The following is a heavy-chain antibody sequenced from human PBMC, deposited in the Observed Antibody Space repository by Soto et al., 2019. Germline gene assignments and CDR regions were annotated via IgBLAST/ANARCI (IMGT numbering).Heavy chain of an antibody. CDR3: ARARLRAVYAFDI. Sequence: QVQLQESDAGLVKASQTLSLTCTVSGGSVSSGAYYWTWIRQRPGKGLEWIGYIYYSGSTYYSPSLKSRLSISRDMSKNQFSLRLSSVTAADTAMYYCARARLRAVYAFDIWGQGTMVTVSS. J-gene: IGHJ3*02. CDR1: GGSVSSGAYY. D-gene: IGHD5-12*01. V-gene: IGHV4-31*03. CDR2: IYYSGST.